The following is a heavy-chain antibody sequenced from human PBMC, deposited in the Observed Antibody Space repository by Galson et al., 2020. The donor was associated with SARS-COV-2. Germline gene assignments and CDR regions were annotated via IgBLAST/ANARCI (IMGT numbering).Heavy chain of an antibody. CDR1: DGPIRSSHYY. Sequence: SEPLSLPCTLSDGPIRSSHYYWGCIRQPPGKGLARIGSVLNSGTTHYSPSIQSRATLSVATSKNQFSLNLNSVTAADTAMYYCARDATSSGWYNWFDPGGQGTLVTVSS. J-gene: IGHJ5*02. V-gene: IGHV4-39*07. D-gene: IGHD6-19*01. CDR3: ARDATSSGWYNWFDP. CDR2: VLNSGTT.